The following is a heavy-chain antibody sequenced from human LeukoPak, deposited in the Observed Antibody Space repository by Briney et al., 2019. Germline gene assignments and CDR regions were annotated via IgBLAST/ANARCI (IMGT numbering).Heavy chain of an antibody. D-gene: IGHD6-19*01. CDR1: GFTFGDYA. Sequence: PGRSLRLSCTASGFTFGDYALSWVRQAPGKGLEWVAVISYDGSNKYFADSVKGRFTISRDNSKNTLYLQMNSLRAEDTAVYYCAKDSGIAVAGTLRAFDIWGQGTMVTVSS. J-gene: IGHJ3*02. V-gene: IGHV3-30*04. CDR3: AKDSGIAVAGTLRAFDI. CDR2: ISYDGSNK.